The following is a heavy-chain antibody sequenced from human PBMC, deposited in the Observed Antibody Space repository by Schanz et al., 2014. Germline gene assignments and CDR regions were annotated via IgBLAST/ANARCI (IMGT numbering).Heavy chain of an antibody. V-gene: IGHV3-30*18. CDR1: GFSFSGFG. Sequence: VQLVESGGGLVQPGGSLRLSCAASGFSFSGFGMHWVRQAPGKGLEWVAVISYDGRNKYFADSVKGRFTISRDNSKNTLFLQVNSLRAEDTAVYYCAKDHFGHYDSSGCSDCYYYGMDVWGQGTTVTVSS. CDR2: ISYDGRNK. D-gene: IGHD3-22*01. CDR3: AKDHFGHYDSSGCSDCYYYGMDV. J-gene: IGHJ6*02.